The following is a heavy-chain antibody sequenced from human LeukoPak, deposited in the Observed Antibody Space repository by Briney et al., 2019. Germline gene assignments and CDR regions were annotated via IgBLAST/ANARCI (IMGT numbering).Heavy chain of an antibody. V-gene: IGHV3-23*01. CDR1: GFTFSNFA. Sequence: GGSLRLSCAASGFTFSNFALNWVRQAPGKGLEWVSGISGSGGTYYAGSVRGRFTISRDNSKNTFYLEMNSLGTEDTAVYYCAKDGHFGSGSYLDYWGRGTLVTVSS. J-gene: IGHJ4*02. D-gene: IGHD3-10*01. CDR3: AKDGHFGSGSYLDY. CDR2: ISGSGGT.